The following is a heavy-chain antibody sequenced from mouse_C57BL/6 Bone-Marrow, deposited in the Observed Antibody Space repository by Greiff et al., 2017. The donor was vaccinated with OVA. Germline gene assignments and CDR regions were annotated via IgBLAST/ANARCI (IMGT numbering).Heavy chain of an antibody. J-gene: IGHJ2*01. Sequence: QVQLQQSGAELVKPGASVKLSCKASGYTFTSYWMHWVKQRPGQGLEWIGMIHPNSGSTNYNEKFKSKATLTVDKSSSTAYMQLSSLTSEDSAVYYCARDYDGPYFDYWGQGTTLTVSS. CDR3: ARDYDGPYFDY. CDR2: IHPNSGST. D-gene: IGHD2-3*01. CDR1: GYTFTSYW. V-gene: IGHV1-64*01.